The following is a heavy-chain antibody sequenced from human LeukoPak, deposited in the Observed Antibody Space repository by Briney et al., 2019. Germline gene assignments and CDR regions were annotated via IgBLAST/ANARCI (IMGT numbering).Heavy chain of an antibody. V-gene: IGHV3-21*06. D-gene: IGHD6-19*01. CDR1: GFTLNKYT. Sequence: PRGSLRLSCAASGFTLNKYTMGWVRQAQGEGLEWVSSTSSRSSYIYYVDSVKGRFTNSRDNAKNSLYLQMDSLSAEDTAVYYCARDLSSGDWYSPSDYWGQGTRVTVSS. J-gene: IGHJ4*02. CDR3: ARDLSSGDWYSPSDY. CDR2: TSSRSSYI.